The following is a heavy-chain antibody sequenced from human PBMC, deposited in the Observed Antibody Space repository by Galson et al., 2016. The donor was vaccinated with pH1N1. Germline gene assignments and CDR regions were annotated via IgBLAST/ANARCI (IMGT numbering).Heavy chain of an antibody. CDR3: AREPREFSPAFGTFDI. CDR1: GDSISHYY. Sequence: TLSLTCSVSGDSISHYYWSWIRQSPGKGLEWIGYTYYNGNTHYNPSLKSRVAISVDASQKQFSLKLTYLTPADTAVYYCAREPREFSPAFGTFDIWGQGTQVTVS. D-gene: IGHD3-16*02. V-gene: IGHV4-59*01. CDR2: TYYNGNT. J-gene: IGHJ3*02.